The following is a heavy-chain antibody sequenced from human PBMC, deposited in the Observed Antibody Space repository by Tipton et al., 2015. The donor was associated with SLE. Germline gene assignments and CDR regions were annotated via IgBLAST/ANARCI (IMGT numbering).Heavy chain of an antibody. D-gene: IGHD4-23*01. V-gene: IGHV4-34*01. CDR1: GGSFSGYY. J-gene: IGHJ4*02. CDR3: ASGGRWGY. Sequence: TLSLTCAVYGGSFSGYYWSWIRQPPGKGLEWIGEINHSGSTNYNPSLKSRVTISVDTSMNQFSLKLSSVTAADTAVYYCASGGRWGYWGQGTLVTVSS. CDR2: INHSGST.